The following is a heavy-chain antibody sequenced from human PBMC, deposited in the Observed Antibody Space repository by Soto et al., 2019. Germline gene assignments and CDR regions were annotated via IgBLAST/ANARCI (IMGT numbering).Heavy chain of an antibody. CDR3: AREYCSDGSCYEGYYYGMDV. D-gene: IGHD2-15*01. CDR2: ISYDGSNK. CDR1: GFTFSSYA. J-gene: IGHJ6*02. V-gene: IGHV3-30-3*01. Sequence: GGSLRLSCAASGFTFSSYAMHWVRQAPGKGLEWVAVISYDGSNKYYADSVKGRFTISRDNSKNTLYLQMNSLRAEDTAVYYCAREYCSDGSCYEGYYYGMDVWGQGTTVTVSS.